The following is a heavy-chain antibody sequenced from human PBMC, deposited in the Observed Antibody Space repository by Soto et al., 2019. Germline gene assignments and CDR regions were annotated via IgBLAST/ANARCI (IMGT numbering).Heavy chain of an antibody. V-gene: IGHV4-31*03. J-gene: IGHJ4*02. Sequence: SETLSLTCNVSGGSIKSGGYYWGWIRQPPGKGLEWIGYIHYRGRTSYNPSLESRASISLDTSGHHFSLKLTSVTAADTAVYYCARCRDAFGFDSWGQGTLVTAPQ. CDR2: IHYRGRT. CDR1: GGSIKSGGYY. CDR3: ARCRDAFGFDS. D-gene: IGHD2-15*01.